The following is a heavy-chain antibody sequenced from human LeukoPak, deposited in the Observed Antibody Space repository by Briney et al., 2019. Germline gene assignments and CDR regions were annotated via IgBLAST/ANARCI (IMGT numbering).Heavy chain of an antibody. CDR2: ISSSSSYI. V-gene: IGHV3-21*01. D-gene: IGHD5-12*01. CDR1: GFTFSSVS. J-gene: IGHJ4*02. CDR3: ARDNGYSGYGYYFDY. Sequence: GGSLRLSCAASGFTFSSVSMNWVRKAPGKGLEWVSSISSSSSYIYYADSVKGRFTISRDNAKNSLYLQMNSLRAEDTAVYYCARDNGYSGYGYYFDYWGQGTLVTVSS.